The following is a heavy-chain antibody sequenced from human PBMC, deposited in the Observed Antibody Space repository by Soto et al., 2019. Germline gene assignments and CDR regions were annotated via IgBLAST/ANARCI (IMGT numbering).Heavy chain of an antibody. Sequence: SETLSLTCAVYGGSFSGYYWSWIRQPPGKGLEWIGEINHSGSTNYNPSLKSRVTISVDTSKNQFSLKLSSVTAADTAVYYCASALSRWLQPIDYWGQGTLVTVSS. V-gene: IGHV4-34*01. CDR2: INHSGST. J-gene: IGHJ4*02. D-gene: IGHD5-12*01. CDR3: ASALSRWLQPIDY. CDR1: GGSFSGYY.